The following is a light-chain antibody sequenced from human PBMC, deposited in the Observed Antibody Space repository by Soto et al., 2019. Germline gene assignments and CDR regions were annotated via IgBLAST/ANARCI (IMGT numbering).Light chain of an antibody. CDR3: QQYGSSLFT. CDR1: QSVRSKY. V-gene: IGKV3-20*01. CDR2: GTS. Sequence: EIVLTQSPGTLSLSPGERATLSCMASQSVRSKYLAWYQQKPGQAPRVLIYGTSIRASGVPERFSGGGSGTDFTLTITRLEPEEFAVYYCQQYGSSLFTFGPGTKVDFK. J-gene: IGKJ3*01.